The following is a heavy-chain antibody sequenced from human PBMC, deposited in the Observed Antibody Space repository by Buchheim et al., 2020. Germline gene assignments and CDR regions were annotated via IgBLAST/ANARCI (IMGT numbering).Heavy chain of an antibody. CDR1: GGSISSYY. D-gene: IGHD3-10*01. J-gene: IGHJ3*02. V-gene: IGHV4-59*01. Sequence: QVQLQESGPGLVKPSETLSLTCTVSGGSISSYYWSWIRQPPGKGLEWIGYIYYSGSTNYNPSLKSRVTISVDTSKNQFSLKLSSVTAADTAVYYCARGSLSGGAFDIWGQGT. CDR3: ARGSLSGGAFDI. CDR2: IYYSGST.